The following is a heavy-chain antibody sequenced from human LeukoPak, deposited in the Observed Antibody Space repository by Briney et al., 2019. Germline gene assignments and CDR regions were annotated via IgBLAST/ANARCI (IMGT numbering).Heavy chain of an antibody. V-gene: IGHV3-21*01. D-gene: IGHD3-22*01. J-gene: IGHJ6*02. Sequence: PGGSLRLSCAASGFTFSSYSMNWVRQAPGEGLEWVSSISSSSSYIYYADSVKGRFTISRDNAKNSLYLQMNSLRAEDTAVYYCARERTHDSSGYYRWRYDYYGMDVWGQGTTVTVSS. CDR1: GFTFSSYS. CDR2: ISSSSSYI. CDR3: ARERTHDSSGYYRWRYDYYGMDV.